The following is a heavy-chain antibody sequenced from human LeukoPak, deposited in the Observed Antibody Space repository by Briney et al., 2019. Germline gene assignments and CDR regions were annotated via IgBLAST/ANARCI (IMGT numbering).Heavy chain of an antibody. CDR2: IRYGGSKR. CDR3: AKEGCSSTSCYTNWFDP. CDR1: GFTFSTYG. D-gene: IGHD2-2*02. Sequence: GGSLRLSCAASGFTFSTYGMHWVRQAPGKGLEWVAFIRYGGSKRYYADSVRGRFTISRDNSQNTLYLQMNSLRTEDTAVYYCAKEGCSSTSCYTNWFDPWGQGTLVTVSS. J-gene: IGHJ5*02. V-gene: IGHV3-30*02.